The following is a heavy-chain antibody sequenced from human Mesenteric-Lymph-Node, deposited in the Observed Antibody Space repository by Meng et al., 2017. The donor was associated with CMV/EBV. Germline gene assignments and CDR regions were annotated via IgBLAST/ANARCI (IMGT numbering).Heavy chain of an antibody. V-gene: IGHV4-59*11. CDR1: GGSISTHY. Sequence: SETQSLTCTVSGGSISTHYWSWIRQSPGTGLEWIGYVYYSGTTNYNPSLQSRVTISVDTSKNQFSLILSSVTTADTAVYFCARGGMSAADYWGQGTLVTVSS. CDR2: VYYSGTT. D-gene: IGHD6-13*01. J-gene: IGHJ4*02. CDR3: ARGGMSAADY.